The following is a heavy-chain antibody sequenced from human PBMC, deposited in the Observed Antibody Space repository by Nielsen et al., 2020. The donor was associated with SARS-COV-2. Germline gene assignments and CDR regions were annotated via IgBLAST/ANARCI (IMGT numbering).Heavy chain of an antibody. Sequence: GESLKISCKGSGYTFTGYYMHWVRQAPGQGLEWMGWINPNSGGTNYAQKFQGWVTMTRDTSISTAYMELSRLRSDDTAVYYCARGEQQLARTDAFDIWGQGTMVTVPS. V-gene: IGHV1-2*04. D-gene: IGHD6-13*01. CDR2: INPNSGGT. CDR1: GYTFTGYY. CDR3: ARGEQQLARTDAFDI. J-gene: IGHJ3*02.